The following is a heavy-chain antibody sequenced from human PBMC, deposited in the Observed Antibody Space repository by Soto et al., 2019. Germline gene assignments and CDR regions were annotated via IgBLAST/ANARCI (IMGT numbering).Heavy chain of an antibody. V-gene: IGHV4-39*01. CDR1: GDSISSSTYS. Sequence: QLQLQESGPGLVKPSETLSLTCTVSGDSISSSTYSWGWIRQPPGKGLEYIGTIYYSGKTYYNWPLKSRVTMSPDTSKNKFYLRLTSVTAADAAVYYCARHRPQEDDDKKACDYWGQGTLVTVSS. D-gene: IGHD1-1*01. J-gene: IGHJ4*02. CDR3: ARHRPQEDDDKKACDY. CDR2: IYYSGKT.